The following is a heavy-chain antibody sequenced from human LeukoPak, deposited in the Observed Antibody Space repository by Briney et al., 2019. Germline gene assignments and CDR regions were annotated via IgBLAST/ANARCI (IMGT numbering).Heavy chain of an antibody. D-gene: IGHD2-21*02. CDR3: AKDQCGGDCAIPYY. CDR2: ISYDGSNK. J-gene: IGHJ4*02. CDR1: GFTLSSYG. Sequence: GRSLRLSCAASGFTLSSYGMHWVRQAPGKGLEWVAVISYDGSNKYYADSVKGRFTISRDNSKNTLYLQMNSLRAEDTAVYYCAKDQCGGDCAIPYYWGQGTLVTVSS. V-gene: IGHV3-30*18.